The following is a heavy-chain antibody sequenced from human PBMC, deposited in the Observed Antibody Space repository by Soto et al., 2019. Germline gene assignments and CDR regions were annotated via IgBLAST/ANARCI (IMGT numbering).Heavy chain of an antibody. Sequence: QVQLQESGPGLVKPSQTLSLTCTVSGGSISSGGYYWSWIRQHPGKGLEWIGYIYYSGSTYYNPSLKSRVTISVDTSKNQFSLKLSSVTAADTAVYYCARIKGCSSTSCLYYFDYWGQGTLVTVSS. J-gene: IGHJ4*02. V-gene: IGHV4-31*03. CDR2: IYYSGST. D-gene: IGHD2-2*01. CDR1: GGSISSGGYY. CDR3: ARIKGCSSTSCLYYFDY.